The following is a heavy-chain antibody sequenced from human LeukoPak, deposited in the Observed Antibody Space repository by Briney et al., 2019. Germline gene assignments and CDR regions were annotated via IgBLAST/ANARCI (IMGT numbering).Heavy chain of an antibody. J-gene: IGHJ2*01. CDR1: GFTFSSYT. Sequence: GGSLRLSCAASGFTFSSYTMHWVRQAPGKGLEYVSAISSNGGTTYYADSVKGRFSISRDNSKNTLYLQMGSLRAEDMAVYYCARVGGGSRWYLDLWGRGTLVTVSS. D-gene: IGHD3-16*01. CDR3: ARVGGGSRWYLDL. CDR2: ISSNGGTT. V-gene: IGHV3-64*02.